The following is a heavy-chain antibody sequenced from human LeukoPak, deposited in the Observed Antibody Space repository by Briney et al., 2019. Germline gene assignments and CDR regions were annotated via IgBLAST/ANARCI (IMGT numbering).Heavy chain of an antibody. D-gene: IGHD5-12*01. CDR3: AGGFSGADF. J-gene: IGHJ4*02. CDR1: GFTFSASW. Sequence: GGSLRLSCAASGFTFSASWMTWVRQAPGKGLEWVANINQDGSEKHYVDSVKGRFTISRDNAKSSLHLQMNSLRVEDTALYYCAGGFSGADFWGQGTLVTVS. V-gene: IGHV3-7*03. CDR2: INQDGSEK.